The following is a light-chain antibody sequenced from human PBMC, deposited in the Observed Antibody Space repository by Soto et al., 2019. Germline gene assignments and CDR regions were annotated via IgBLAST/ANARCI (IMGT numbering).Light chain of an antibody. CDR1: QSITSY. CDR3: QHSYTTPWT. Sequence: DIQMTQSPSSLSASVGDRVTITCRASQSITSYLNWYQQKPGKAPQLLIYAASSLQSGVPSRFSGRGSWSDFTPAISSLQPEDFATYFCQHSYTTPWTFGQGTKVEVK. V-gene: IGKV1-39*01. CDR2: AAS. J-gene: IGKJ1*01.